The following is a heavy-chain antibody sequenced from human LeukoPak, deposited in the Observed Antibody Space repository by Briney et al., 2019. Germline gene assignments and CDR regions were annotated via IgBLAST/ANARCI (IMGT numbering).Heavy chain of an antibody. CDR2: IYYSGST. J-gene: IGHJ4*02. CDR1: GYPISSGYY. CDR3: ARGRGSYYL. D-gene: IGHD1-26*01. V-gene: IGHV4-61*01. Sequence: SETLSLTCTVSGYPISSGYYWSWIRQPPGKGLEWIGYIYYSGSTNYNPSLKSRVTISVDTSKNQFSLKLSSVTAADTVVYYCARGRGSYYLWGQGTLVTVSS.